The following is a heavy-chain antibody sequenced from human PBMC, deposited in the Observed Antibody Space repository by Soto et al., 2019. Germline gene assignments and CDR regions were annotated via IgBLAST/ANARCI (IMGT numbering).Heavy chain of an antibody. CDR3: AREIFGVVTAYYYGMDV. Sequence: SVKVSCKASGGTFSSYAISWVRQAPGQGLVWMGGIIPIFGTANYAQKFQGRVTITADESTSTAYMELSSLRSEDTAVYYCAREIFGVVTAYYYGMDVWGQGTTVTVSS. V-gene: IGHV1-69*13. J-gene: IGHJ6*02. CDR1: GGTFSSYA. D-gene: IGHD3-3*01. CDR2: IIPIFGTA.